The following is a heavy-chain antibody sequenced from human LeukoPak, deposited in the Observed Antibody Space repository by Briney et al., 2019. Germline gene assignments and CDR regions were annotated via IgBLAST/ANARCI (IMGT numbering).Heavy chain of an antibody. J-gene: IGHJ3*02. CDR2: TYYRSKWYN. D-gene: IGHD5-12*01. CDR3: ARHSEKVGTAKDAFDI. CDR1: GDSFSSNSAA. V-gene: IGHV6-1*01. Sequence: SQTLSLTCALSGDSFSSNSAAWNWIRQSPSRGLECLGSTYYRSKWYNDYAVSVKGLITINPDTSKNQFSLQLNSVTPEDTADYCARHSEKVGTAKDAFDIWGQGTMVTVSS.